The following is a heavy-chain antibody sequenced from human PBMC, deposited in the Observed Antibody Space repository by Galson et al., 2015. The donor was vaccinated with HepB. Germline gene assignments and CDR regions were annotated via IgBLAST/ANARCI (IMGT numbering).Heavy chain of an antibody. J-gene: IGHJ4*02. D-gene: IGHD6-13*01. V-gene: IGHV3-9*01. CDR1: GFTFDDYT. CDR2: ISWHSGNI. CDR3: AKYMWQQLVYPPSFDY. Sequence: SLRLSCAASGFTFDDYTMHWVRQAPGKGLEWVSGISWHSGNIGYADSVKGRFTISRDNAKNSLYLQMNSLRAEDTALYYCAKYMWQQLVYPPSFDYWGQGTLVTVSS.